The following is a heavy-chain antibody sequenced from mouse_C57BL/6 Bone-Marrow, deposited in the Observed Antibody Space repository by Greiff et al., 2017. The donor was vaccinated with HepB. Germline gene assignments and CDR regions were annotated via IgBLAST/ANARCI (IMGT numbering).Heavy chain of an antibody. CDR3: ARRVFGYGSSPWFAY. D-gene: IGHD1-1*01. J-gene: IGHJ3*01. Sequence: QVQLQQPGAELVKPGASVKMSCKASGYTFTSYWITWVKQRPGQGLEWIGDIYPGSGSTNYNEKFKSKATLTVDTSSSTAYMQLSSLTSEDSAVYYCARRVFGYGSSPWFAYWGQGTLVTVSA. CDR1: GYTFTSYW. CDR2: IYPGSGST. V-gene: IGHV1-55*01.